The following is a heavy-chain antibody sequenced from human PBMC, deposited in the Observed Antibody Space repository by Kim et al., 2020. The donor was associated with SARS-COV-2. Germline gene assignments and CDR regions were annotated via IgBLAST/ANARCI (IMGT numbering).Heavy chain of an antibody. CDR3: ARDRSTFYYYDSSGYLRMDV. Sequence: SVKVSCKASGGTFSSYAISWVRQAPGQGLEWMGGIIPIFGTANYAQKFQGRVTITADESTSTAYMELSSLRSEDTAVYYCARDRSTFYYYDSSGYLRMDVWGQGTTVTVSS. V-gene: IGHV1-69*13. CDR2: IIPIFGTA. CDR1: GGTFSSYA. D-gene: IGHD3-22*01. J-gene: IGHJ6*02.